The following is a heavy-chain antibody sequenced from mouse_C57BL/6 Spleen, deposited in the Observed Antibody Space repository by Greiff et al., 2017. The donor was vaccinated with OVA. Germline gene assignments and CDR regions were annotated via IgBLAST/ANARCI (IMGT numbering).Heavy chain of an antibody. J-gene: IGHJ3*01. CDR2: IYPGDGDT. CDR3: AREGGYVVRTWFAY. Sequence: QVQLKESGPELVKPGASVKISCKASGYAFSSSWMNWVKQRPGKGLEWIGRIYPGDGDTNYNGKFKGKATLTADKSSSTAYMQLSSLTSEDSAVYFCAREGGYVVRTWFAYWGQGTLVTVSA. D-gene: IGHD2-2*01. V-gene: IGHV1-82*01. CDR1: GYAFSSSW.